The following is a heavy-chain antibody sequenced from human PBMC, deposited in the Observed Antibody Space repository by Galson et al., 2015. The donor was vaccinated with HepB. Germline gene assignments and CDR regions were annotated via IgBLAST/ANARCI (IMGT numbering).Heavy chain of an antibody. CDR3: ARNYYDFWSGYYTEYYYYYGMDV. D-gene: IGHD3-3*01. Sequence: SLRLSCAASGFTFSSYAMHWVHQAPGKGLEWVAVISYDGSNKYYADSVKGRFTISRDNSKNTLYLQMNSLRAEDTAVYYCARNYYDFWSGYYTEYYYYYGMDVWGQGTTVTVSS. V-gene: IGHV3-30*04. J-gene: IGHJ6*02. CDR1: GFTFSSYA. CDR2: ISYDGSNK.